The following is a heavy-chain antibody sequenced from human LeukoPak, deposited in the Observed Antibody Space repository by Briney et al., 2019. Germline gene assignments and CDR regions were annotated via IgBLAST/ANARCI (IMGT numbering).Heavy chain of an antibody. D-gene: IGHD3-16*01. V-gene: IGHV3-23*01. CDR3: ANKPLGGPI. Sequence: PGGSLRLSCTASGFTFGDYAMNWVRQAPGKGLEWVSAISVSGGSTYYADSVKGRFTISRDNPKNTLYLQMNSLRAEDTAVYYCANKPLGGPIWGQGTMVTVSS. CDR2: ISVSGGST. CDR1: GFTFGDYA. J-gene: IGHJ3*02.